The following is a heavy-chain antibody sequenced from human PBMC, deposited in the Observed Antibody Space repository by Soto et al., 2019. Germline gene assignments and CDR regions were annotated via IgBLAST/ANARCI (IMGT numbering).Heavy chain of an antibody. CDR1: GFSVSSYH. V-gene: IGHV3-53*01. CDR3: ARDGGSSGLFDY. D-gene: IGHD3-22*01. J-gene: IGHJ4*02. Sequence: EVQLVESGGGLIQPGESLRLSCAASGFSVSSYHMSWVRQAPGKGLEWVSGIDSDAKTFYADSVNGRFIISRDNSENTLFLQLNSLRAEDTAVYFCARDGGSSGLFDYWGQGTLVTVSS. CDR2: IDSDAKT.